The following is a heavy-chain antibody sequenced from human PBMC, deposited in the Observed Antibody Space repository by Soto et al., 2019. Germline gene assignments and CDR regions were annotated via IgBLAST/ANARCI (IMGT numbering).Heavy chain of an antibody. CDR3: SRELFGGYSPAAY. CDR1: GGSVSATNW. V-gene: IGHV4-4*02. Sequence: SETLSLTCAVSGGSVSATNWWSWIRQPPGKGLEWIGEINLSGTTNYNPSLKRRVTMSIDQSQNEVSLTLTAVTAADTAVYYCSRELFGGYSPAAYWGQGTMVTVSS. J-gene: IGHJ4*03. CDR2: INLSGTT. D-gene: IGHD2-15*01.